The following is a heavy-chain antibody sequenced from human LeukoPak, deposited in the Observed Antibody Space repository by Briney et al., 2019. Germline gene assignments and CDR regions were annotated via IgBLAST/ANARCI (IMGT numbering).Heavy chain of an antibody. Sequence: GGSLRLSCAVSGFTLGSYWMHWVRQAPGQGLAWVSRVNTDGSSTTYAESVKGRFTISKDNAKNTLYLQMNGLRAEDTAVYYCARELGVGVIGDAFDIWGQGTVVTVSS. V-gene: IGHV3-74*01. CDR1: GFTLGSYW. J-gene: IGHJ3*02. CDR2: VNTDGSST. CDR3: ARELGVGVIGDAFDI. D-gene: IGHD3-22*01.